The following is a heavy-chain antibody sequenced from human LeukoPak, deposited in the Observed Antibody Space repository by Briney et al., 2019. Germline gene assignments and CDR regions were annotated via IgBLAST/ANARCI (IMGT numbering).Heavy chain of an antibody. V-gene: IGHV4-4*07. CDR2: IYTSGST. CDR1: GGYISSYY. Sequence: SETLSLTCTVSGGYISSYYWSWIRQPAGKGLEWIGRIYTSGSTNYNPSLKSRVTMSVDTSKNQFSLKLSSVTAADTAVYYCAGEAAAGISRYWGQGTLVTVSS. D-gene: IGHD6-13*01. CDR3: AGEAAAGISRY. J-gene: IGHJ4*02.